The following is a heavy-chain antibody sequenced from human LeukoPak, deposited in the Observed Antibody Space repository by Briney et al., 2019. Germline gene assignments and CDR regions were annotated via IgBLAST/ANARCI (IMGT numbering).Heavy chain of an antibody. V-gene: IGHV4-34*01. J-gene: IGHJ6*03. Sequence: PSETLSLTCAVYGGSFSGYYWSRIRQPPGKGLEWIGEINHSGSTNYNPSLKSRVTTSVDTSKNQFSLKLSSVTAADTAVYYCARGLYYYDSSGYYPSIPYYYYYYMDVWGKGTTVTVSS. CDR1: GGSFSGYY. D-gene: IGHD3-22*01. CDR2: INHSGST. CDR3: ARGLYYYDSSGYYPSIPYYYYYYMDV.